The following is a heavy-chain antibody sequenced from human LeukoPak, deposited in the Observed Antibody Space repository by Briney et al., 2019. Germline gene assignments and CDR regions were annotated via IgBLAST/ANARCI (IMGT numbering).Heavy chain of an antibody. CDR3: VRYSGDADY. CDR2: IRSKIYGGTT. Sequence: GGSLRLSCTASGFTFDNYAMSWFRQAPGKGLEWVGFIRSKIYGGTTEYAASVKGRFTISTDDSKSIAYLQMTSLKSEDTAVYYCVRYSGDADYWGQGTLVTVSS. D-gene: IGHD5-12*01. J-gene: IGHJ4*02. CDR1: GFTFDNYA. V-gene: IGHV3-49*03.